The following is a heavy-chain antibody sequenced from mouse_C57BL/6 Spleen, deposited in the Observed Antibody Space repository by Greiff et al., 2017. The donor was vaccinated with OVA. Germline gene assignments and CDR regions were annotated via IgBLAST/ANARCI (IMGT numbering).Heavy chain of an antibody. CDR1: GFTFSDYY. V-gene: IGHV5-12*01. D-gene: IGHD4-1*01. Sequence: EVHLVESGGGLVQPGGSLKLSCAASGFTFSDYYMYWVRQTPEKRLEWVAYISNGGGSTYYPDTVKGRFTISRDNAKNTLYLQMSRLKSEDTAMYYCARLLTDYFDYWGQGTTLTVSS. CDR3: ARLLTDYFDY. CDR2: ISNGGGST. J-gene: IGHJ2*01.